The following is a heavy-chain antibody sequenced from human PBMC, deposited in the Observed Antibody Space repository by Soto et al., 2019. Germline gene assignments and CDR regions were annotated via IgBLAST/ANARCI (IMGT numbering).Heavy chain of an antibody. Sequence: QVQLVESGGGVVQPGRSLRLSCAASGFTFSSYGMHWVRQAPGKGLEWVAVIWYDGSNKYYADSVKGRFTISRDNSKNTLYLQMNSLRAEDTAVYYCARGVRYFDWLLVREDWFDPWGQGTLVTVSS. V-gene: IGHV3-33*01. D-gene: IGHD3-9*01. CDR3: ARGVRYFDWLLVREDWFDP. J-gene: IGHJ5*02. CDR2: IWYDGSNK. CDR1: GFTFSSYG.